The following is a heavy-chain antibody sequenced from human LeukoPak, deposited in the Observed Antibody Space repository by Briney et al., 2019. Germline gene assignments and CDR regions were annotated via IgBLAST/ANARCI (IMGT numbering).Heavy chain of an antibody. CDR1: GGAFSSYA. CDR3: ARDYSGSYYSFDY. D-gene: IGHD1-26*01. Sequence: ASVKVSCKASGGAFSSYAISWVRQAPGQGLEWMGRIIPILGIVNYAQKFQGRVTITADKSTSTAYMELSSLRSEDTAVYYCARDYSGSYYSFDYWGQGTLVTVSS. CDR2: IIPILGIV. V-gene: IGHV1-69*04. J-gene: IGHJ4*02.